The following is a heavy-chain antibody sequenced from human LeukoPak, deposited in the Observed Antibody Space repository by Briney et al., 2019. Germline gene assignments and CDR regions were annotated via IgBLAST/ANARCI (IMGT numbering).Heavy chain of an antibody. Sequence: ASVKVSCKASGYTFTGYYVHWVRQAPGQGLEWMGWLNPYSGGTNYAQRFQGRVTLTRDTSISTAYMELSRLRSDDTAVYYCARAYRFEWELPYYFDYWGQGTLVTVSS. CDR3: ARAYRFEWELPYYFDY. CDR2: LNPYSGGT. J-gene: IGHJ4*02. D-gene: IGHD1-26*01. CDR1: GYTFTGYY. V-gene: IGHV1-2*02.